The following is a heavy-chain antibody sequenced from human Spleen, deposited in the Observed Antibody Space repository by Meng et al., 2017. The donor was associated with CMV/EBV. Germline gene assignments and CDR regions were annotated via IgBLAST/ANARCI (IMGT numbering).Heavy chain of an antibody. Sequence: GDTVSSNRAAWNWIRQSPSRGLEWLGRTFYRSKWYNEYAVSVKSRMAINADTSKNQFSLQLDSVTPEDTAVYYCARAIGAGKGWFDPWGQGTLVTVSS. V-gene: IGHV6-1*01. CDR2: TFYRSKWYN. D-gene: IGHD4/OR15-4a*01. J-gene: IGHJ5*02. CDR1: GDTVSSNRAA. CDR3: ARAIGAGKGWFDP.